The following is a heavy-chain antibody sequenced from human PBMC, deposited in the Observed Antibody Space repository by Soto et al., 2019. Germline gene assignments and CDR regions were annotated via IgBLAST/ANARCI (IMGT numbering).Heavy chain of an antibody. V-gene: IGHV4-4*07. CDR1: GSSISSYF. D-gene: IGHD3-10*01. J-gene: IGHJ4*01. Sequence: PSVTLSLTGRFSGSSISSYFWVLIRPPAGKGLEWLGRFDSSGSTSYNPSLKSRVTMSLDTSKNQFSLKLSSVTAADTAFYYCARYYWSLRYFDYWGHGTLVTVSS. CDR2: FDSSGST. CDR3: ARYYWSLRYFDY.